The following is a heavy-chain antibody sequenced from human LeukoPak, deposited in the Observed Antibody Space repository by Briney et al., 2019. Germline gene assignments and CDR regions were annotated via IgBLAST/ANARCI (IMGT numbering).Heavy chain of an antibody. CDR3: ASSKDIVVVVAAATDAFDI. D-gene: IGHD2-15*01. V-gene: IGHV3-74*01. Sequence: GSLRLSCAASGFTFSSYWMHWVRQAPGKGLVWVSRINSDGSSTSYADSVKGRFTISRDNAKNALYLQMNSLRAEDTALYYCASSKDIVVVVAAATDAFDIWGQGTMVTVSS. J-gene: IGHJ3*02. CDR1: GFTFSSYW. CDR2: INSDGSST.